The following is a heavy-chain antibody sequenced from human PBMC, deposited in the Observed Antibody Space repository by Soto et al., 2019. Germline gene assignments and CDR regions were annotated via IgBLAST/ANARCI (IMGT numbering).Heavy chain of an antibody. D-gene: IGHD6-6*01. V-gene: IGHV3-11*01. J-gene: IGHJ6*02. CDR3: ARGRRAAREMPPRDYYGMEV. CDR2: ISSSGSTI. Sequence: GGSLRRCCAASGFTFSDYYMSWIRQAPGKGLGWVSYISSSGSTIYYADSVKGRLTISRDNAKKSRYLQMNSLRAEDTAVYYCARGRRAAREMPPRDYYGMEVWGQWTTVTVSS. CDR1: GFTFSDYY.